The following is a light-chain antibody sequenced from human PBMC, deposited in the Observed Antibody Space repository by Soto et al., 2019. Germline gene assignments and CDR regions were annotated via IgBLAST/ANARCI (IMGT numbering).Light chain of an antibody. V-gene: IGKV3-20*01. Sequence: EIVLTQSPGTLALSPGERATLSCRASHSVSSSYLAWYQQKPGQAPRLLIYGASSRATGIPDRFSGGGSGTDFTLTIIRLEPEDFAVYYCQQYGSSPPYTFGQGTKLEIK. CDR3: QQYGSSPPYT. CDR2: GAS. CDR1: HSVSSSY. J-gene: IGKJ2*01.